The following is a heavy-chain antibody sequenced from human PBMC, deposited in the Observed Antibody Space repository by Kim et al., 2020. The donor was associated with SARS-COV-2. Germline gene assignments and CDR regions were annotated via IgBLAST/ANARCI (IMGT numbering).Heavy chain of an antibody. CDR3: ARDPAYDSRALPGY. Sequence: ANSVKGRFTISRDNAKNSLSLQMNSLRAEDTAVYYCARDPAYDSRALPGYWGQGTLVTVSS. D-gene: IGHD3-22*01. V-gene: IGHV3-21*01. J-gene: IGHJ4*02.